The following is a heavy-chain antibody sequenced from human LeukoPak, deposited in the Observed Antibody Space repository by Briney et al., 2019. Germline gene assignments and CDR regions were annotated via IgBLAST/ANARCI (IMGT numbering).Heavy chain of an antibody. V-gene: IGHV1-2*02. Sequence: GASVKVSCKSSGFTFTDYYIHWVRQAPGQGLEWMGYIGPHSSATSSPQEFQGRVTMTRDTSISTAYMELSRLRSDDTAVYYCARGVAARVTNYYYMDVWGKGTTVTVSS. CDR3: ARGVAARVTNYYYMDV. D-gene: IGHD6-6*01. CDR1: GFTFTDYY. J-gene: IGHJ6*03. CDR2: IGPHSSAT.